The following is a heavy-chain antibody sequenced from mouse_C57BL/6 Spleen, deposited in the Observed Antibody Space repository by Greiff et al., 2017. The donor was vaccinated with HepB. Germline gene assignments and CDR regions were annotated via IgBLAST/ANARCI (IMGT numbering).Heavy chain of an antibody. CDR1: GFTFSSYA. J-gene: IGHJ1*03. CDR3: ARKDYDGDWYFDV. CDR2: ISDGGSYT. Sequence: EVKLVESGGGLVKPGGSLKLSCAASGFTFSSYAMSWVRQTPEKRLEWVATISDGGSYTYYPDNVKGRFTISRDNAKNNLYLQMSHLTSEDTAMYYCARKDYDGDWYFDVWGTGTTVTVSS. V-gene: IGHV5-4*03. D-gene: IGHD2-4*01.